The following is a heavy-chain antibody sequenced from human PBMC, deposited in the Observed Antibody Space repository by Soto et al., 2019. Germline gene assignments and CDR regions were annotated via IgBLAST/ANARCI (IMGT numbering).Heavy chain of an antibody. V-gene: IGHV3-30*18. J-gene: IGHJ4*02. CDR3: AKAPYDFWSVGFDY. D-gene: IGHD3-3*01. Sequence: GGSLRLSCAASGFTFSSYGMHWVRQAPGKGLEWVAVISYDGSNKYYADSVKGRFTISRDNSKNTLYLQMNSLRAEDTAVYYCAKAPYDFWSVGFDYWGQGTLVTVSS. CDR2: ISYDGSNK. CDR1: GFTFSSYG.